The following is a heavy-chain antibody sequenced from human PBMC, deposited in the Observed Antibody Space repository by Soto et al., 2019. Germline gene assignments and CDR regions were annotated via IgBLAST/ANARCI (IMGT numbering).Heavy chain of an antibody. CDR3: ARKGYGGRWSLAY. D-gene: IGHD2-15*01. CDR1: GFTFSSYG. CDR2: ISYDGNRK. V-gene: IGHV3-30*03. Sequence: QVQLVESGGGVVQPGRSLRLSCAASGFTFSSYGMHWARQAPGEGLEWVAVISYDGNRKYYADSVKGRFTISRDFSKNTVDLHMNSLRGEDTAVYFCARKGYGGRWSLAYWGQGILVTVSS. J-gene: IGHJ4*02.